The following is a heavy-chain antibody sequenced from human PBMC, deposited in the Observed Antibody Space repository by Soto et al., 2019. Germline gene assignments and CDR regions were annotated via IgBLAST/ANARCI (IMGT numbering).Heavy chain of an antibody. V-gene: IGHV4-34*01. CDR1: GGSFSGYY. CDR3: ARGGGDYGVDSRAKNYMDV. CDR2: INHSGST. Sequence: SETLSLTCAVYGGSFSGYYWSWIRQPPGKGLEWIGEINHSGSTNYNPSLKSRVTISVDTSKNQFSLKLSSVTAADTAVYYCARGGGDYGVDSRAKNYMDVWGKGTTVTVSS. J-gene: IGHJ6*03. D-gene: IGHD4-17*01.